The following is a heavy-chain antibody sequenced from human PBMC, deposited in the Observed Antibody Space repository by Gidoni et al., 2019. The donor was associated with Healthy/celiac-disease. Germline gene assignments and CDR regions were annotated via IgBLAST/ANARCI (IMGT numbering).Heavy chain of an antibody. D-gene: IGHD6-13*01. J-gene: IGHJ5*02. V-gene: IGHV7-4-1*02. CDR2: INTTTGNP. CDR1: GYTFTSYA. CDR3: AREVSDFIAAAADWFDP. Sequence: QVQLVQSGSELKKPGASVKVSCKASGYTFTSYAMNWVRTAPGQGLEWMGWINTTTGNPTYAQCFTGRFVFSVDTSVSTAYLQISSLKAEDTAVYYCAREVSDFIAAAADWFDPWGQGTLVTVSS.